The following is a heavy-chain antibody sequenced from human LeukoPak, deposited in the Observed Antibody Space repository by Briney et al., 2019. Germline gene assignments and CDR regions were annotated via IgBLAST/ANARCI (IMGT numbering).Heavy chain of an antibody. J-gene: IGHJ4*02. Sequence: GGSLRLSCAASGFTFSSYAMSWVRQAPGKGLEWVSAISGSGGSTYYADSVKGRFTTSRDNSKNTLYLQTNSLRAEDTAVNYCAKDPAYSSSLAFDYWGQRTLVTVSS. CDR1: GFTFSSYA. D-gene: IGHD6-6*01. CDR3: AKDPAYSSSLAFDY. CDR2: ISGSGGST. V-gene: IGHV3-23*01.